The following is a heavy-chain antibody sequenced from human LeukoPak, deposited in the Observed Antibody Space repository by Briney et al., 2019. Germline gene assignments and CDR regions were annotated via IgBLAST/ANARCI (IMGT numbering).Heavy chain of an antibody. Sequence: PGGSLRLSCAASGFTFSSYGMHWVRQAPGKGLEWVAVISYDGSNKYYADSVKGRFTISRDNSKNTLYLQMNSLRAEDTAVYYCARENYGSGSYSGVFDIWGQGTMVTVSS. J-gene: IGHJ3*02. CDR3: ARENYGSGSYSGVFDI. V-gene: IGHV3-30*03. D-gene: IGHD3-10*01. CDR1: GFTFSSYG. CDR2: ISYDGSNK.